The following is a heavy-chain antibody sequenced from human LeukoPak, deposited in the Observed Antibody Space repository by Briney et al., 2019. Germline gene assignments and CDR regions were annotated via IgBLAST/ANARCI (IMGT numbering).Heavy chain of an antibody. CDR3: ARVVERGVVVGPFDP. CDR2: ISPYNGNT. D-gene: IGHD3-22*01. J-gene: IGHJ5*02. V-gene: IGHV1-18*01. CDR1: GYTFTSYG. Sequence: PWASVKVSCKASGYTFTSYGIIWVRQAPGQGLEWMGWISPYNGNTNYAQKLQGRVTMTTDTSTSTAYMELRSLRSDDTAVYYCARVVERGVVVGPFDPWGQGTLVTVSS.